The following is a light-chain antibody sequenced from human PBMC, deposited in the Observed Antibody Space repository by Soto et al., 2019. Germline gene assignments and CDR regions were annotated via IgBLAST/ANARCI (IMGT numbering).Light chain of an antibody. CDR2: GAS. Sequence: ETVMTQSPVTLSVSPGERATLSCRASQSVSSNLAWYQQKPGQAPRLLIYGASTRATGIPARFSGGGSGTEFTLTISSLQSEDFAVYYCQQYNNWPPWTFGQGTKVEIK. V-gene: IGKV3-15*01. CDR3: QQYNNWPPWT. CDR1: QSVSSN. J-gene: IGKJ1*01.